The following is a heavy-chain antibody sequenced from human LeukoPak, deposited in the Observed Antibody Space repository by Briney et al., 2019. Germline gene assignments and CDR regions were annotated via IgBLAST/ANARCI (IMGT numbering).Heavy chain of an antibody. V-gene: IGHV3-21*01. Sequence: PGGSLRLSCAASGFTFSSYSMNWVRQAPGKGLEWVSSISSSSSYIYYADSVKGRFTISRDNAKNSLYLQMNSLRAEDTAVYYCARDSDWYCSGGGCHSWVDYWGQGTLVTVSS. CDR2: ISSSSSYI. J-gene: IGHJ4*02. CDR3: ARDSDWYCSGGGCHSWVDY. CDR1: GFTFSSYS. D-gene: IGHD2-15*01.